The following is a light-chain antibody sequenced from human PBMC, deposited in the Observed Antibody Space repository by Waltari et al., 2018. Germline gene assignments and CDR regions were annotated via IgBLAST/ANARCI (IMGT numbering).Light chain of an antibody. CDR1: QSISRY. CDR2: AAS. J-gene: IGKJ1*01. V-gene: IGKV3-20*01. CDR3: QNHERLPAM. Sequence: EIVLTQSPGTLSLSPGERATLSCRASQSISRYLAWYQQKPGQDPRLLIYAASSRATGIPDRFSGSGSGTDFSLTISRLEPEDFAVYYCQNHERLPAMFGQGTKVEIK.